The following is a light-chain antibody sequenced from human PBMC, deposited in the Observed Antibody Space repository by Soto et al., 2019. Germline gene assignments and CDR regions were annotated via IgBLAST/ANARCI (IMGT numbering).Light chain of an antibody. J-gene: IGKJ1*01. CDR1: QSVSNNY. CDR3: QQYGSSGT. Sequence: EIVLTRSPGTLSLSPGERATLSCRASQSVSNNYLAWYQQKPGPAPMLLIYGASNRATGIPDRFSGSGSGTDFTLTISRLEPEDFAVYYCQQYGSSGTFGQGTKVDNK. CDR2: GAS. V-gene: IGKV3-20*01.